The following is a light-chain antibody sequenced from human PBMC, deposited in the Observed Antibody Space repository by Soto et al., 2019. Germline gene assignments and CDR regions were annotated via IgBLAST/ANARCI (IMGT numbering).Light chain of an antibody. J-gene: IGKJ3*01. CDR3: QQYNNWPL. Sequence: EIVMTQSPATLSVSPGERATLSCRASQSVSSNLAWYQQKPGQAPRLLIYGASTRATGIPARFSGSGSETEFTLTISSLQSEDFAVYYCQQYNNWPLFGPGTKVDIK. CDR2: GAS. CDR1: QSVSSN. V-gene: IGKV3-15*01.